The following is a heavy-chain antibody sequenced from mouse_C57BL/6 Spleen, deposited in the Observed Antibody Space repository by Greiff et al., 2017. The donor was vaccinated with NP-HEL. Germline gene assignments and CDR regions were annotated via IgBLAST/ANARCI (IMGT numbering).Heavy chain of an antibody. V-gene: IGHV5-16*01. Sequence: EVILVESEGGLVQPGSSMKLSCTASGFTFSDYYMAWVRQVPEKGLEWVANINYDGSSTYYLDSLKSRFIISRDNAKNILYLQMSSLKSEDTATYYCARSLLRPYYFDYWGQGTTLTVSS. CDR3: ARSLLRPYYFDY. CDR1: GFTFSDYY. CDR2: INYDGSST. J-gene: IGHJ2*01. D-gene: IGHD1-2*01.